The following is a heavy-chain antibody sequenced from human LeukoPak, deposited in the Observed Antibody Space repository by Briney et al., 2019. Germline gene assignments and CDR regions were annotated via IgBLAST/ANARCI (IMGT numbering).Heavy chain of an antibody. V-gene: IGHV3-74*01. CDR2: INSDGSST. J-gene: IGHJ6*02. D-gene: IGHD6-19*01. CDR1: GFTFSSYW. Sequence: GGSLRLSCAASGFTFSSYWMHWVRQAPGKGLVWVSRINSDGSSTSYADSVKGRFTISRDNAKNTLCLQMNSLRAEDTAVYYCARGAPPYSSGWYFFYYYGMDVWGQGTTVTVSS. CDR3: ARGAPPYSSGWYFFYYYGMDV.